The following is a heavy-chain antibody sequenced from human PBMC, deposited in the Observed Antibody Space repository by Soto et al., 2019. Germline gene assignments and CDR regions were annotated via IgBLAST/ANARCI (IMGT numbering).Heavy chain of an antibody. J-gene: IGHJ6*03. CDR3: ARDPKVPNYYYYMDV. V-gene: IGHV3-48*01. CDR1: GFTFSSYS. D-gene: IGHD2-2*01. CDR2: ISSSSSTI. Sequence: GGSLRLSCAASGFTFSSYSMNWVRQAPGKGLEWVSYISSSSSTIYYADSVKGRFTISRDNAKNSLYLQMNSLRAEDTAVYYCARDPKVPNYYYYMDVWGKGTTVTVSS.